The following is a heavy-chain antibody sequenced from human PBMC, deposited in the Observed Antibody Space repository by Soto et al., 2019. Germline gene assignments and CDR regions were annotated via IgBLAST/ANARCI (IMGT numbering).Heavy chain of an antibody. CDR1: DGSISGYY. CDR3: ARDMGASFYYYYGMDV. V-gene: IGHV4-4*07. D-gene: IGHD3-16*01. CDR2: IYTSGST. Sequence: SETLSLTCTVSDGSISGYYWSWIRQPAGKGLEWIGRIYTSGSTNYNPYLKSRGTMSVDTSKNQFSLKLCSVTAADTAEYYCARDMGASFYYYYGMDVWGQGTSVTVS. J-gene: IGHJ6*02.